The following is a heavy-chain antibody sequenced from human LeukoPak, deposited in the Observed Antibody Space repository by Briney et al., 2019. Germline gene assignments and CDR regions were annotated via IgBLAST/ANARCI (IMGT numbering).Heavy chain of an antibody. CDR3: VKDRVDGSGSQFDY. V-gene: IGHV3-23*01. Sequence: GGSLRLSCVDSGFIFNNYAMTWVRQAPGKGLEWVSVISGSGAITYYADSVKGRFTISRDNSKNTLYLQMNRLRAEDTAMYYCVKDRVDGSGSQFDYWGQGTLVTVSS. J-gene: IGHJ4*02. CDR1: GFIFNNYA. CDR2: ISGSGAIT. D-gene: IGHD3-10*01.